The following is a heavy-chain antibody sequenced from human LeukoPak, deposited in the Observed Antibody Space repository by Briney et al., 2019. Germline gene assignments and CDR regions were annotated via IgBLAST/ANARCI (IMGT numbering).Heavy chain of an antibody. J-gene: IGHJ3*02. CDR2: ISGSGGST. Sequence: GGTLRLSCAASGFTFSSYGMSWVRQAPGKGLEWVSAISGSGGSTYYADSVKGRFTISRDNSKNTLYLQMNSLRAEDTAVYYCVRDGGSARYINGDEAFDIWGQGTMVTVSS. V-gene: IGHV3-23*01. CDR1: GFTFSSYG. D-gene: IGHD6-19*01. CDR3: VRDGGSARYINGDEAFDI.